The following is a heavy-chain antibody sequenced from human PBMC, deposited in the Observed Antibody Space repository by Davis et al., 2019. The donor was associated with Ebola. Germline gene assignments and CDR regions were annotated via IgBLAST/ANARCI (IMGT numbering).Heavy chain of an antibody. CDR1: EGTFSSYA. D-gene: IGHD5/OR15-5a*01. CDR2: IIPIFGTA. V-gene: IGHV1-69*13. J-gene: IGHJ5*02. Sequence: AASVKVSCKASEGTFSSYAISWVRQAPGQGLEWMGGIIPIFGTANYAQKFQGRVTITADESTSTAYMELSSLRSEDTAVYYCARAVSWRFDPWGQGTLVTVSS. CDR3: ARAVSWRFDP.